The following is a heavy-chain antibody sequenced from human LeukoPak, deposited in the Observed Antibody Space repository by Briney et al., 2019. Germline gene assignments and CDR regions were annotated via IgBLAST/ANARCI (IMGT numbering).Heavy chain of an antibody. CDR3: ARDTTTALFDF. V-gene: IGHV1-18*01. D-gene: IGHD1-1*01. CDR1: GYTFTSCG. CDR2: ISAYNGDT. Sequence: ASVKVSCKASGYTFTSCGISWLRRAPGQGLEWMGWISAYNGDTKYAQKVQGRVTMTTDTSTSTAYMELRSLRSDDTAVYYCARDTTTALFDFWGQGTLVTVSS. J-gene: IGHJ4*02.